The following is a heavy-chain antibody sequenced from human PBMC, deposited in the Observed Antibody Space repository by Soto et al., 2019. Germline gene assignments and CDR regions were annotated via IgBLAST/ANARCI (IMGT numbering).Heavy chain of an antibody. CDR1: GFTFSSYS. D-gene: IGHD3-16*02. Sequence: GGSLRLSCAASGFTFSSYSMNWVRQAPGKGLEWVSSISSSSSYIYYADSVKGRFTISRDNAKNSLCLQMNSLRAEDTAVYYCARDKGDYDYVWGSYRYSYFDYWGQGTLVTVSS. CDR2: ISSSSSYI. V-gene: IGHV3-21*01. J-gene: IGHJ4*02. CDR3: ARDKGDYDYVWGSYRYSYFDY.